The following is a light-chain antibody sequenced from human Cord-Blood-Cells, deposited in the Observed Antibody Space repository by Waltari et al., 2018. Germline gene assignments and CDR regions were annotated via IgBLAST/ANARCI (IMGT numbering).Light chain of an antibody. Sequence: EIVLTQSPATLSLSPGERATLACRASQSVSSYLAWYQQKPGQAPRLLIYDASNRATGLPARFSGSGSRTDFALTISSLEPEDFAVYYCQQRINWPPTFGPGTKVDIK. CDR2: DAS. CDR1: QSVSSY. V-gene: IGKV3-11*01. CDR3: QQRINWPPT. J-gene: IGKJ3*01.